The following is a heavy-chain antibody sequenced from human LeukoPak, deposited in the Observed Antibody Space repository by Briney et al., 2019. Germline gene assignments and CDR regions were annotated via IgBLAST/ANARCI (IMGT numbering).Heavy chain of an antibody. CDR3: ARRRDERGYKDIFDI. Sequence: SETLSLTCAVYGGSFNAYYWSWIRQPPGKGLEWIGEINRSGYTNYNPSLKSRLTITADTSKSQFSLKLSSVTAADTAVYYCARRRDERGYKDIFDIWGQGTMVTVSS. J-gene: IGHJ3*02. V-gene: IGHV4-34*01. CDR2: INRSGYT. CDR1: GGSFNAYY. D-gene: IGHD5-18*01.